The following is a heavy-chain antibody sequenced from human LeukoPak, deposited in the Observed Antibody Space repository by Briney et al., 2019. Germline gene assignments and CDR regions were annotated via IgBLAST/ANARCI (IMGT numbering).Heavy chain of an antibody. D-gene: IGHD3-10*01. CDR3: AKDQPILLLWFGESFDY. Sequence: PGGTLRLSCAASGFTFSSYGMHWVRQAPGKGLERVAFIRYDGSNKYYADSVKGRFTISRDNSKNTLYLQMNSLRAEDTAVYYCAKDQPILLLWFGESFDYWGQGTLVTVSS. J-gene: IGHJ4*02. V-gene: IGHV3-30*02. CDR1: GFTFSSYG. CDR2: IRYDGSNK.